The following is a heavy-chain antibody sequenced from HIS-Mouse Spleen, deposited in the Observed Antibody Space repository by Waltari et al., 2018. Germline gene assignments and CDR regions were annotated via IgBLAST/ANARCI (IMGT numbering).Heavy chain of an antibody. CDR2: IKSKTDGGNT. D-gene: IGHD2-2*01. Sequence: EVQLVESGGGLVKPGGSLRLSCAASGFTFSNAWMSWVRQAPGKGLEWVGRIKSKTDGGNTDYAAPVKGRFTISRDDSKNTLYLQMNSLKTEDTAVYYCTRLTPAARGCMDVWGQGTTVTVSS. J-gene: IGHJ6*02. CDR1: GFTFSNAW. CDR3: TRLTPAARGCMDV. V-gene: IGHV3-15*01.